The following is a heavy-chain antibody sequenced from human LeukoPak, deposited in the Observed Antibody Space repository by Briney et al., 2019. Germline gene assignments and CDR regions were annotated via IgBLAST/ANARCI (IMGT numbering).Heavy chain of an antibody. D-gene: IGHD5-18*01. J-gene: IGHJ3*02. Sequence: SETLSLTCAVYGGSFSGYYWSWIRQPPGKGLEWIGEIYHSGSTNYNPSLKSRVTISVDKSKNQFSLKLSSVTAADTAVYYCARERVDTAMAYDAFDIWGQGTMVTVSS. CDR2: IYHSGST. CDR3: ARERVDTAMAYDAFDI. CDR1: GGSFSGYY. V-gene: IGHV4-34*01.